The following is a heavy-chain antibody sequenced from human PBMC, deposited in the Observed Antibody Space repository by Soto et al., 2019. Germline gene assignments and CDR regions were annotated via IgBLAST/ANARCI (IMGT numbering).Heavy chain of an antibody. Sequence: PGGSLRLSCAASGFTFSSYEMNWVRQAPGKGLEWVSYISSSGSTIYYADSVKGRFTISRDNAKNSLYLQMNSLRAEDTAVYYCARGFYCGGDCYSGPFDYWGQGTLVTVSS. J-gene: IGHJ4*02. CDR2: ISSSGSTI. V-gene: IGHV3-48*03. CDR3: ARGFYCGGDCYSGPFDY. CDR1: GFTFSSYE. D-gene: IGHD2-21*02.